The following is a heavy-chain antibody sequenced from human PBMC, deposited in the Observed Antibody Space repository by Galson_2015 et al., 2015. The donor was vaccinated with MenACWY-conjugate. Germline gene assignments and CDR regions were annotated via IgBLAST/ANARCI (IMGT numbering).Heavy chain of an antibody. Sequence: SLKLSCAASGFTFRRYWMHWVRQAPGKGLVWVADITPDGSEKFYAGSVKSRFTISSDNVKNSLYLQMNSMIAEDTAVYYCASEDDYYDSSSRRKLSMDYWGQGTLVTVSS. CDR2: ITPDGSEK. CDR1: GFTFRRYW. D-gene: IGHD3-22*01. V-gene: IGHV3-7*03. CDR3: ASEDDYYDSSSRRKLSMDY. J-gene: IGHJ4*02.